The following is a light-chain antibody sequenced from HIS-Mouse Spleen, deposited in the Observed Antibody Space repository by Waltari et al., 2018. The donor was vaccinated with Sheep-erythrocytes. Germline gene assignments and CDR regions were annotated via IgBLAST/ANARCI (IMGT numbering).Light chain of an antibody. CDR3: NSRDSSGNHWV. CDR1: SPRRYY. V-gene: IGLV3-19*01. J-gene: IGLJ3*02. CDR2: GKN. Sequence: SSELTQDTAVSVALGQTVRITCQGDSPRRYYASWYQQKPGQAPVLVIYGKNNRPSGIPDRFSGSSSGNTASLTITGAQAEDEADYYCNSRDSSGNHWVFGGGTKLTVL.